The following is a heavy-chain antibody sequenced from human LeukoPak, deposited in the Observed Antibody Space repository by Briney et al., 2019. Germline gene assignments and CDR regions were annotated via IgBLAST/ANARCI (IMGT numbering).Heavy chain of an antibody. CDR3: ARAGYYYDSSGYYTH. CDR2: IYYSGST. J-gene: IGHJ4*02. V-gene: IGHV4-31*03. D-gene: IGHD3-22*01. CDR1: GGSISSGGYY. Sequence: TSSETPSLTCTVSGGSISSGGYYWSWIRQHPGKGLEWIGYIYYSGSTYYNPSLKSRVTISVDTSKNQFSLKLSSVTAADTAVYYCARAGYYYDSSGYYTHWGQGTLVTVSS.